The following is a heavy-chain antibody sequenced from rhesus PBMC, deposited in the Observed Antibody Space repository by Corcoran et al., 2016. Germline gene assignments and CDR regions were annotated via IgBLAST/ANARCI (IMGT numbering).Heavy chain of an antibody. V-gene: IGHV3S22*01. J-gene: IGHJ5-1*01. D-gene: IGHD1-1*01. CDR3: ASVTFGGLDD. CDR1: GFTFSSYV. Sequence: DVQLVESGGGLVKPGGSLRLSSVASGFTFSSYVMHCVSQDTGKGPEGVGLIRKQDKGETAEYAASVKGRFTLSSDDSTRIASLQRYSLKTEDTAVYYCASVTFGGLDDWGPGVLVTVSS. CDR2: IRKQDKGETA.